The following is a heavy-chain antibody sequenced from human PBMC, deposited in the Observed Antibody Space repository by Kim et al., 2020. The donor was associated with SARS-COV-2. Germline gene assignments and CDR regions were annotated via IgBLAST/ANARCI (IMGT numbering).Heavy chain of an antibody. CDR2: IIPIFGTA. CDR1: GGTFSSYA. D-gene: IGHD6-19*01. V-gene: IGHV1-69*13. J-gene: IGHJ6*02. Sequence: SVKVSCKASGGTFSSYAISWVRQAPGQGLEWMGGIIPIFGTANYAQKFQGRVTITADESTSTAYMELSSLRSEDTAVYYCARDLYMGYSSGWFPGYYYYGMDVWGQGTTVTVSS. CDR3: ARDLYMGYSSGWFPGYYYYGMDV.